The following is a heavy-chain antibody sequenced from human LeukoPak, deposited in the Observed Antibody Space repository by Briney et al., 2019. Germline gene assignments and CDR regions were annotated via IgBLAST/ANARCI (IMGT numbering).Heavy chain of an antibody. CDR3: ARGTVLYDFWSGYYGSSSWYYFDY. CDR2: MNPNSGNT. D-gene: IGHD3-3*01. CDR1: GYTFTGYY. J-gene: IGHJ4*02. Sequence: ASVKVSCKASGYTFTGYYIHWVRQATGQGLEWMGWMNPNSGNTGYAQKFQGRVTITRNTSISTAYMELSSLRSEDTAVYYCARGTVLYDFWSGYYGSSSWYYFDYWGQGTLSPSPQ. V-gene: IGHV1-8*03.